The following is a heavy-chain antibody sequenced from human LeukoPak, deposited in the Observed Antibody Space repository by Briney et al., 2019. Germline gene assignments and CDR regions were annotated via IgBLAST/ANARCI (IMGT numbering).Heavy chain of an antibody. Sequence: PGGSLRLSCAASGFTFRRSWMSWVRQAPGKELEWLTNIKEDGSEKNYLDSVRGGFTISRANAKNTLYLQMNNLRTEDTSVYYCVRDGSGPGHNWGQGTLVIVSS. J-gene: IGHJ4*02. CDR1: GFTFRRSW. D-gene: IGHD6-19*01. CDR3: VRDGSGPGHN. V-gene: IGHV3-7*01. CDR2: IKEDGSEK.